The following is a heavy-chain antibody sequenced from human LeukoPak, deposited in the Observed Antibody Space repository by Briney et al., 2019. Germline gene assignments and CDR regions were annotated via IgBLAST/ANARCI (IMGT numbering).Heavy chain of an antibody. D-gene: IGHD6-6*01. V-gene: IGHV3-7*03. Sequence: GGSLRLSRAASGFALSSHWMTWVRQVPGRGPEWVANVNRDGSETYYLDSVKGRFTISKDNAKNSLYLQMNNLRAEDTAVYYCASGSSSVGYWGQGTRVTVSS. CDR1: GFALSSHW. CDR3: ASGSSSVGY. J-gene: IGHJ4*02. CDR2: VNRDGSET.